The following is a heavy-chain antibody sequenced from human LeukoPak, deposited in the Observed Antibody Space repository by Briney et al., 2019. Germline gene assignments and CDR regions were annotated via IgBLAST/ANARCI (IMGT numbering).Heavy chain of an antibody. CDR3: ARRGCSATSCSPYYFDY. D-gene: IGHD2-2*01. J-gene: IGHJ4*02. V-gene: IGHV5-51*01. CDR1: GYTFTNRW. Sequence: GESLEISCKGSGYTFTNRWIGWVRQMPGQGLEWMGIISPSDSDASYSPSFQGQVTISVDKSIYTAYLQWSSLKASDTAMYYCARRGCSATSCSPYYFDYWGQGTLVTVSS. CDR2: ISPSDSDA.